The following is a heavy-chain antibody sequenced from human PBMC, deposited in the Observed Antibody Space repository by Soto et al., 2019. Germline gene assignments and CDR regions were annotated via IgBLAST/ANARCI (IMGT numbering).Heavy chain of an antibody. CDR2: ISYDGSNK. V-gene: IGHV3-30-3*01. D-gene: IGHD3-3*01. CDR1: GFTFSSYA. CDR3: ARDLEATYPPFERFTIFGVVPGFDY. Sequence: QVQLVESGGGVVQPGRSLRLSCAASGFTFSSYAMPWVRQAPGKGLAWVAVISYDGSNKYYADSVKGRFTISRDNSKNTLYLQMNRLRAEDTAVYYCARDLEATYPPFERFTIFGVVPGFDYWGQGTLVTVSS. J-gene: IGHJ4*02.